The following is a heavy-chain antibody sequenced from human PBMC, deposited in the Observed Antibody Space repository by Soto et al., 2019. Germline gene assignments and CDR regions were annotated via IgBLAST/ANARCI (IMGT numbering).Heavy chain of an antibody. D-gene: IGHD3-22*01. CDR3: ARHLYHDSSGIYSPFDY. CDR2: IYPGDSDT. Sequence: PGESLKISCKGSGYSFTTYWIGWVRQMPGKGLEWMGIIYPGDSDTRYSPTFQGQVTISADRSISTAYLQWGSLKASDTAMYYCARHLYHDSSGIYSPFDYWGQGIQVTVSS. V-gene: IGHV5-51*01. CDR1: GYSFTTYW. J-gene: IGHJ4*02.